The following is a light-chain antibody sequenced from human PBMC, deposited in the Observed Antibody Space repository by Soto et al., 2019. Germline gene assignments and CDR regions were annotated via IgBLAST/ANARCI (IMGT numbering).Light chain of an antibody. V-gene: IGLV2-14*01. J-gene: IGLJ1*01. Sequence: QSALTQPASVSGSPGQSITISCTGTSSDVGGYNYVSWYQQYPGKAPKLMIYDVSNRPSGVSNRFSGSKSGNAASLTISGLQAEDEDDYYCTSYTTISTLVFGTGTKLTVL. CDR2: DVS. CDR1: SSDVGGYNY. CDR3: TSYTTISTLV.